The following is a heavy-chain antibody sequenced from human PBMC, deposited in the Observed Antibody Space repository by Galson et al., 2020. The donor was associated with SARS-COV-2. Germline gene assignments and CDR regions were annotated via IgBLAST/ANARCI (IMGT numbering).Heavy chain of an antibody. D-gene: IGHD3-9*01. V-gene: IGHV3-33*01. Sequence: GESLKISCAASGFTFSSYGMHWVRQAPGKGLEWVAVIWYDGSNKYYADSVKGRFTISRDNSKNTLYLQMNSLRAEDTAVYYCARDRATIGWAYYMDVWGEGTAVTVSS. CDR2: IWYDGSNK. CDR1: GFTFSSYG. CDR3: ARDRATIGWAYYMDV. J-gene: IGHJ6*03.